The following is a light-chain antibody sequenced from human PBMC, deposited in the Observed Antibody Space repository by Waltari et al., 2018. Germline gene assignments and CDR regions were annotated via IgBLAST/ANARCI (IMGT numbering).Light chain of an antibody. CDR1: QSVSSN. CDR2: GAS. J-gene: IGKJ4*01. CDR3: QQYTTLPLT. Sequence: EIEMTQSPGTLSVSPGEGATPPGRASQSVSSNVTWYQQRPGQAPRLLIFGASTRATGIPARFSGSESGTEFTLTISSLQSEDSGVYFCQQYTTLPLTFGGGTKVEI. V-gene: IGKV3-15*01.